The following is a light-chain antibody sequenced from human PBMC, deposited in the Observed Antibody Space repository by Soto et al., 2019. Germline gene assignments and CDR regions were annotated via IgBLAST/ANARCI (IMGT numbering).Light chain of an antibody. CDR1: QSVSGNY. Sequence: EIVLTQSPGTLSSSPGERATLSCRASQSVSGNYLAWFQQKPGQPPRLLIFGASSRANGIPDRFSGSGSGTDFTLTINGLETDDFAVYYCQQYATSARLTFGPGTKVDI. CDR2: GAS. V-gene: IGKV3-20*01. CDR3: QQYATSARLT. J-gene: IGKJ3*01.